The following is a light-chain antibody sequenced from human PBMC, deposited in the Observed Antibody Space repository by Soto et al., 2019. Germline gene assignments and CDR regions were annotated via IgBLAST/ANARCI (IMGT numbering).Light chain of an antibody. CDR1: QSVSSSF. V-gene: IGKV3-20*01. J-gene: IGKJ4*01. Sequence: DILLTQSPGTLSLSPGERATLSWRGSQSVSSSFLASYQQKPGQAPSLLIYGASNRATGIPDSFSGSGSATDFTLTISRLQTEDFSVYYCQQYGSSPTLTFGGGTKVDIK. CDR3: QQYGSSPTLT. CDR2: GAS.